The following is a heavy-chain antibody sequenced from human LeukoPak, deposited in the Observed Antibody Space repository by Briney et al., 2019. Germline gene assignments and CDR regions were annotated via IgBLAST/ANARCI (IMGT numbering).Heavy chain of an antibody. CDR1: GGSFSGYY. D-gene: IGHD1-26*01. CDR3: ARAVGAPHNAEYFQH. Sequence: SETLSLTCAVCGGSFSGYYWSWIRQPPGKGLEWIGEISHSGSTNYNPSLKSRVTISVDTSKNQFSLKLSSVTAADTAVYYCARAVGAPHNAEYFQHWGQGTLVTVSS. V-gene: IGHV4-34*01. CDR2: ISHSGST. J-gene: IGHJ1*01.